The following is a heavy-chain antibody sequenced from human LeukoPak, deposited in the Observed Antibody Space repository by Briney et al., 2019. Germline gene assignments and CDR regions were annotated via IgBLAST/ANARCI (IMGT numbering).Heavy chain of an antibody. Sequence: GGSLRLSCAASGFTFSDYYMSWIRQAPGKGLEWVSYISSSGSTIYYADSVKGRFTISSDNAKNSLYLQMNSLRAEDTAVYYCARKVNQLLSNWFDPWGQGTLVTVSS. V-gene: IGHV3-11*04. J-gene: IGHJ5*02. CDR3: ARKVNQLLSNWFDP. CDR2: ISSSGSTI. CDR1: GFTFSDYY. D-gene: IGHD2-2*01.